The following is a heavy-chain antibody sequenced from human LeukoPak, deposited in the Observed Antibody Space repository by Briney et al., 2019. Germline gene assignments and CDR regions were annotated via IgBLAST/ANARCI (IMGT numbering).Heavy chain of an antibody. J-gene: IGHJ5*02. V-gene: IGHV4-4*02. CDR3: ARAPRIGEYGLDP. Sequence: SETLSLTCAVSGGSISSSNWWSWVRQPPGKGLEWIGEIYHSGSTNYNPSLKSRVTISVDKSKNRFSLKLSSVTAADTAVYYCARAPRIGEYGLDPWGQGTLVTVSS. CDR2: IYHSGST. D-gene: IGHD3-16*01. CDR1: GGSISSSNW.